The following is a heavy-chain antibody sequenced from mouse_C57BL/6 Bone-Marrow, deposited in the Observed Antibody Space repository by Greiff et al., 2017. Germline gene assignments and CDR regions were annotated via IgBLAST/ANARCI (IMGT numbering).Heavy chain of an antibody. CDR2: INPNNGGT. D-gene: IGHD1-1*01. V-gene: IGHV1-18*01. J-gene: IGHJ3*01. CDR3: ARRDYYGSRPWFAY. CDR1: GYTFTDYN. Sequence: VQLQQSGPELVKPGASVKIPCKASGYTFTDYNMDWVKQSHGKSLEWIGDINPNNGGTIYNQKFKGKATLTVDKSSSTAYMELRSLTSEDTAVYYCARRDYYGSRPWFAYWGQGTLVTVSA.